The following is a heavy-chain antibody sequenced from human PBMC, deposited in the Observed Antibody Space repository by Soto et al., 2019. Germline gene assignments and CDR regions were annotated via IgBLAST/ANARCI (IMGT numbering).Heavy chain of an antibody. Sequence: ASVKVSCKASGYTFTSYGISWVRQAPGQGLEWMGWISAYNGNTNYAQKLQGRVTMTTDTSTSTAYMELRSLRSDDTAVYYCARGFRAYSSSLYYYYSMDVWGQGTTVTVSS. V-gene: IGHV1-18*01. CDR2: ISAYNGNT. CDR3: ARGFRAYSSSLYYYYSMDV. D-gene: IGHD6-6*01. CDR1: GYTFTSYG. J-gene: IGHJ6*02.